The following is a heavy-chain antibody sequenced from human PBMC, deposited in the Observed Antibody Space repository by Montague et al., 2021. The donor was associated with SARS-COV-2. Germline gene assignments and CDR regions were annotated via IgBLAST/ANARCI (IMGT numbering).Heavy chain of an antibody. J-gene: IGHJ4*02. D-gene: IGHD6-13*01. Sequence: SLRLSCAASGFSFDTYGMSWVRQAPGKGLEWVSAISGSGGRTCYADSVKGRFTLSRDNSKNTLYLQMNSLRAEDTAVYYCAKAALGSSSYFDYWGQGTLVTVSS. CDR3: AKAALGSSSYFDY. CDR1: GFSFDTYG. CDR2: ISGSGGRT. V-gene: IGHV3-23*01.